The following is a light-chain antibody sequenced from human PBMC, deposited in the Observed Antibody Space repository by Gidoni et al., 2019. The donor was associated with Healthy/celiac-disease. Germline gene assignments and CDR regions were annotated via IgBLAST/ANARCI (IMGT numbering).Light chain of an antibody. CDR3: CSYAGSYVV. CDR1: SSDVGVDNY. J-gene: IGLJ2*01. V-gene: IGLV2-11*01. Sequence: QSALTQARSVSGSPGQSVTISCTGTSSDVGVDNYVSWYQQHPGKAPNLLIYDVSKRPSGVPDRFSGSKSGNTASLTISVLQAEDEADYYCCSYAGSYVVFCGGTQLTVL. CDR2: DVS.